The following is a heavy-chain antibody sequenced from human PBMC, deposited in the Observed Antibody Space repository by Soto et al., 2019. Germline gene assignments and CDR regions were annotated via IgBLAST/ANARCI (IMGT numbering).Heavy chain of an antibody. CDR2: FDPEDGET. Sequence: QVQLVQSGAEVKKPGASVKVSCKVSGYTLTELSMHWVRQGPGKGLEWMGGFDPEDGETIYAQKFQGRVTMTEDTSTDTAYMELSSLRSEDTAVYYCAIFADTAQATSLWYFDLWGRGTLVTVSS. CDR1: GYTLTELS. D-gene: IGHD5-18*01. V-gene: IGHV1-24*01. CDR3: AIFADTAQATSLWYFDL. J-gene: IGHJ2*01.